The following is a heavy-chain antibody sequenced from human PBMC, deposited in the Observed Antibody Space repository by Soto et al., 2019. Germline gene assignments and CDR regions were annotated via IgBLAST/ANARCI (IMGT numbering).Heavy chain of an antibody. CDR2: ISGSSGYT. CDR3: ARDRGGYGPPDV. V-gene: IGHV3-11*06. CDR1: GFSFSDSY. D-gene: IGHD3-10*01. Sequence: QVPLVESGGGLVQPGGSLRLSCAASGFSFSDSYMSWVRQAPGKGLEWVAYISGSSGYTGYADSVKGRFTISRDNAKNSLYLQMNSLRVEDTAVYYCARDRGGYGPPDVWGQGTTVTVSS. J-gene: IGHJ6*02.